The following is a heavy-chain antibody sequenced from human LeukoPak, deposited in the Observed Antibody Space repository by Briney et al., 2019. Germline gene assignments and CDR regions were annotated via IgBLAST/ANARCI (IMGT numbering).Heavy chain of an antibody. CDR2: IYHSGST. D-gene: IGHD1-1*01. J-gene: IGHJ4*02. CDR1: GYSISSGYY. V-gene: IGHV4-38-2*01. CDR3: ARQTGTTPSFHY. Sequence: SETLSLTCAVSGYSISSGYYWGWIRQPPGKGLEWIGSIYHSGSTYYNPSLKSRVTLSVDTAKNQFSLKLSCVTAADAAVYYCARQTGTTPSFHYWGQGTLVSVSS.